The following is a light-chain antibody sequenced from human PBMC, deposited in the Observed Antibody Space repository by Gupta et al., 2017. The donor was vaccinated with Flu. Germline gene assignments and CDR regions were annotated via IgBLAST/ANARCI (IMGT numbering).Light chain of an antibody. CDR1: EGISSS. J-gene: IGKJ1*01. CDR3: QQAKNFPWT. CDR2: ATS. V-gene: IGKV1-12*01. Sequence: GDTVTITCRANEGISSSLAWYQQKPGKAPKVLIYATSSLQSGVPSRFSGSGSGTDFTLTIRSLQPEDFATYYCQQAKNFPWTFGQGTKVEVK.